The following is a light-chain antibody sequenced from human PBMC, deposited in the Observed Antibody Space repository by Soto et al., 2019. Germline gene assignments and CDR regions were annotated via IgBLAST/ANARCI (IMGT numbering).Light chain of an antibody. V-gene: IGKV1-9*01. CDR3: QQLNSYQWT. Sequence: DIQLTQSPSFLSASVGDRVTITCRASQGVSSYLAWYQQKPGKAPKLLIYAASTLQSGVPSRFSGSGSGTEFTLTILSLQPEDFATYYCQQLNSYQWTFGQGTKVEIK. CDR2: AAS. J-gene: IGKJ1*01. CDR1: QGVSSY.